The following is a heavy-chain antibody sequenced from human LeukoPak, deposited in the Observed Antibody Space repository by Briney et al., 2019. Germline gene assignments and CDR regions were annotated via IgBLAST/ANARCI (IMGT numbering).Heavy chain of an antibody. D-gene: IGHD3-10*01. CDR3: AKGDYGSGSFEVDV. Sequence: GGSLRLSCAASGFTFSSYGMSWVRRAPGKGLEWVSAISGSGGSTYYADSVKGRFTISRDNSKNTLYLQMNSLRAEDTAVYYCAKGDYGSGSFEVDVWGKGTTVTISS. CDR2: ISGSGGST. CDR1: GFTFSSYG. J-gene: IGHJ6*04. V-gene: IGHV3-23*01.